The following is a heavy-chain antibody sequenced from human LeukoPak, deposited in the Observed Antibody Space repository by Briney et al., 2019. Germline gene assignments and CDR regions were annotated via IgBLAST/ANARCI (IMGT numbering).Heavy chain of an antibody. Sequence: SETLSLTCTVSGGSISSSSYYWGWIRQPPGKGLEWIGSIYYSGSTYYNPSLKSRVTISVDTSKNQFSLKLSSVTAADTAVYYCASLYGGPPGFYYYYMDVWGKGTTVTGSS. CDR1: GGSISSSSYY. CDR2: IYYSGST. J-gene: IGHJ6*03. V-gene: IGHV4-39*01. D-gene: IGHD4/OR15-4a*01. CDR3: ASLYGGPPGFYYYYMDV.